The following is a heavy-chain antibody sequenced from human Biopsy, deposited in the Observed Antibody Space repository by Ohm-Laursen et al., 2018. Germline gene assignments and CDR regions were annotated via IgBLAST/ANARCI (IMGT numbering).Heavy chain of an antibody. CDR2: FSHTGTT. CDR1: GGSFSGYD. J-gene: IGHJ3*01. D-gene: IGHD4/OR15-4a*01. CDR3: ARGPYGGNAGAFDV. Sequence: SDTLSLTCAVDGGSFSGYDWTWIRQPPGKGLEWVGEFSHTGTTIYNPSLKSRLTISVDKSKNHFSLRLTSVTAADTATYFCARGPYGGNAGAFDVWGQGTVVTVSS. V-gene: IGHV4-34*01.